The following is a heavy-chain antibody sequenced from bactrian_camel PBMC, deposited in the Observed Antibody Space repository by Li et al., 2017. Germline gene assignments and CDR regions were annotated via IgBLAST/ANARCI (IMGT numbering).Heavy chain of an antibody. V-gene: IGHV3S55*01. J-gene: IGHJ4*01. CDR3: AADSVNLQLARYYTY. CDR1: GVRDAWNS. CDR2: IDTAGAA. Sequence: VQLVESGGGSVQAGGSLTLSCLNSGVRDAWNSVGWFRQAPGKEREAVAAIDTAGAATYTYSVQGRFTISKDNGKNTLYLQMNDLKPEDTAIYFCAADSVNLQLARYYTYWGQGTQVTVS. D-gene: IGHD7*01.